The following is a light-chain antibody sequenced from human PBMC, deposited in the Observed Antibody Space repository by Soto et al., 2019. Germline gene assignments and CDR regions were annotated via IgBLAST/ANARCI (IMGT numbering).Light chain of an antibody. Sequence: EIVMTQSPATLSVSPGERATLSCRASQSVSSNLAWYQQKPGQAPRLLIYGASTRATGIPARFSGSGSGTEFTLTISSLQSEDFAVYYCQDYGSSEWTFGQGTKVDIK. V-gene: IGKV3-15*01. CDR1: QSVSSN. CDR2: GAS. J-gene: IGKJ1*01. CDR3: QDYGSSEWT.